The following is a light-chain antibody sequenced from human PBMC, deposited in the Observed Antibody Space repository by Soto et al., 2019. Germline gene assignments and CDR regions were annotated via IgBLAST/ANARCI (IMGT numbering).Light chain of an antibody. CDR1: QSVSGTY. J-gene: IGKJ2*01. V-gene: IGKV3-20*01. CDR2: GAS. CDR3: QQSESSPFT. Sequence: EVVLPQSPGSLSLSPGDTATLSCRASQSVSGTYLAWYQQKPGQAPSLLVSGASNRATDIPDRFSASGSGTDFTLTIASLEPEDFAIYYCQQSESSPFTFGQGTKLDVK.